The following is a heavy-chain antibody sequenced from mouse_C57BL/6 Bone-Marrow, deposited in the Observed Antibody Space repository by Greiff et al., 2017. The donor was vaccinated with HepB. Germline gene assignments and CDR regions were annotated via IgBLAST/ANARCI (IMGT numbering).Heavy chain of an antibody. CDR1: GYTFTSYW. D-gene: IGHD1-1*01. CDR3: ARGLGYLLLRYYAMDY. J-gene: IGHJ4*01. V-gene: IGHV1-52*01. Sequence: VKLQQPGAELVRPGSSVKLSCKASGYTFTSYWMHWVKQRPIQGLEWIGNIDPSDSETHYNQKFKDKATLTVDKSSSTAYMQLSSLTSEDSAVYYCARGLGYLLLRYYAMDYWGQGTSVTVSS. CDR2: IDPSDSET.